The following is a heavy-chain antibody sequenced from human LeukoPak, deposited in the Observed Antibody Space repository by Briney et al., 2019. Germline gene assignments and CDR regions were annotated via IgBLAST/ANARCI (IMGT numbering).Heavy chain of an antibody. CDR3: AKDWNYDSSGLYYFDY. CDR1: GFTFSSYA. D-gene: IGHD3-22*01. V-gene: IGHV3-23*01. CDR2: ISPSGSST. Sequence: PGGSLRLSCAASGFTFSSYAMNWVRQAPGKGLDWVSGISPSGSSTYYTDSVEGRFTVSRDNSKNTLYLQMNSLRAEDTAVYYCAKDWNYDSSGLYYFDYWGQGTLVTVSS. J-gene: IGHJ4*02.